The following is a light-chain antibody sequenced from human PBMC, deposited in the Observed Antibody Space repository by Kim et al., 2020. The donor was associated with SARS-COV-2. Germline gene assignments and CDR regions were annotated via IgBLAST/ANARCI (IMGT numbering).Light chain of an antibody. CDR2: QDS. CDR3: QAWDRTHVV. V-gene: IGLV3-1*01. Sequence: SYELTQPPSVSVSPGQTASITCSGDKLGDKYACWYQQKPGQSPVLVIYQDSKRPSGIPERFSGSNSGNTATLTISGTQAMDEADYYCQAWDRTHVVFGGGTQLTVL. J-gene: IGLJ2*01. CDR1: KLGDKY.